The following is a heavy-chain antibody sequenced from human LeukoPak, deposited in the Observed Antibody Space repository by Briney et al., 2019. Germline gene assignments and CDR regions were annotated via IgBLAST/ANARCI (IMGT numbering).Heavy chain of an antibody. V-gene: IGHV3-21*01. CDR1: GFIFSTHS. J-gene: IGHJ4*02. Sequence: GGSLRLSCAASGFIFSTHSMSWVRQSPGKGLEWVPSISSGSSHIYYADSMKGRFTISRDNARNSLFLEMNSLRAEDTAVYYCVRDFRTQLDGYSPPYHFDYWGQGALVTVSS. CDR2: ISSGSSHI. CDR3: VRDFRTQLDGYSPPYHFDY. D-gene: IGHD5-24*01.